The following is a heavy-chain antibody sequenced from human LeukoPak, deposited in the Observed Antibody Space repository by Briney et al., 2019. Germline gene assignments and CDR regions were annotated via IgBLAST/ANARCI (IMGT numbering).Heavy chain of an antibody. V-gene: IGHV4-30-4*01. D-gene: IGHD6-13*01. J-gene: IGHJ4*02. CDR2: IYYSGST. CDR1: GGSISSGDYY. Sequence: SQTLSLTCTVSGGSISSGDYYWSWIRQPPGKGLEWIGYIYYSGSTYYNPSLKSRVTISVDTSKNQFSLKLSSMTAADTAVYYCARGGQQLVYFDYWGQGTLVTVSS. CDR3: ARGGQQLVYFDY.